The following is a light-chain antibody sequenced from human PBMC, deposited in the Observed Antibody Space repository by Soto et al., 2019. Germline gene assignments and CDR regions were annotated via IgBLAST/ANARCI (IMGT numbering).Light chain of an antibody. J-gene: IGKJ5*01. Sequence: DIQMTQSPSTLSASVGDRATITCRASQSISSWLAWYQQKPGKAPKLLIYDASSLESGVPSRFSGSGSGTEFTLTISSLQPDDFATYYCQQYNSYSPSITFGQGTRLEIK. CDR1: QSISSW. CDR2: DAS. CDR3: QQYNSYSPSIT. V-gene: IGKV1-5*01.